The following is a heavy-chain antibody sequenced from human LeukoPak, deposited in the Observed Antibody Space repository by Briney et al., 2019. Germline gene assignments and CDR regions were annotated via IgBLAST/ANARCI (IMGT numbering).Heavy chain of an antibody. J-gene: IGHJ3*01. D-gene: IGHD6-6*01. Sequence: GGSLRLSCAASGFTFSSYWMTWVRQAPGKGLEWVASINSDGSEGYYADVVKGRFTISRDNAKNSLYLQINSLRAEDTAVYYCARSSYSSSSSVWGQGTMVTVSS. V-gene: IGHV3-7*03. CDR3: ARSSYSSSSSV. CDR2: INSDGSEG. CDR1: GFTFSSYW.